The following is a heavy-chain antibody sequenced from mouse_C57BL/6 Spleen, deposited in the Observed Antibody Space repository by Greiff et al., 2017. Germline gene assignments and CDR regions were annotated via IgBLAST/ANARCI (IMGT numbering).Heavy chain of an antibody. D-gene: IGHD3-2*02. J-gene: IGHJ2*01. CDR2: INYDGSST. Sequence: EVNVVESEGGLVQPGSSMKLSCTASGFTFSDYYMAWVRQVPEKGLEWVANINYDGSSTYYLDSLKSRFIISRDNAKNILYLQMSSLKSEDTATYYCAREGRTQYYFDYWGQGTTLTVSS. V-gene: IGHV5-16*01. CDR1: GFTFSDYY. CDR3: AREGRTQYYFDY.